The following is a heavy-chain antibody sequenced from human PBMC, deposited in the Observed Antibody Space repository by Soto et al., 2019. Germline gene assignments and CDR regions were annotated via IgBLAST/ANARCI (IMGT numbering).Heavy chain of an antibody. J-gene: IGHJ4*02. CDR2: IHYSGST. V-gene: IGHV4-30-4*01. CDR3: ARVSGYGYGYVDY. D-gene: IGHD5-18*01. Sequence: QVQLQESGPGLVKPSQTLSLTCTVSGGSISSGDYYWSWIRQPPGKGLEWIGYIHYSGSTYYNTSLTIRVTIYLDTSKHQFSQKLGSVTAADTAVYYCARVSGYGYGYVDYWGQGTLLTVSS. CDR1: GGSISSGDYY.